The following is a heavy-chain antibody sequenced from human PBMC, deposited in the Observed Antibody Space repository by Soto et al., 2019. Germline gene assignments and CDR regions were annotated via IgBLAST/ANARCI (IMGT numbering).Heavy chain of an antibody. CDR3: ANLYDYVWGSYIRDNWFDP. J-gene: IGHJ5*02. V-gene: IGHV3-23*01. CDR1: GFTVSNNY. D-gene: IGHD3-16*01. CDR2: ISGSGGST. Sequence: QPGGSLRLSCAVSGFTVSNNYMSWVRQAPGKGLEWVSAISGSGGSTYYADSVKGRFTISRDNSKNTLYLQMNSLRAEDTAVYYCANLYDYVWGSYIRDNWFDPWGQGTLVTVSS.